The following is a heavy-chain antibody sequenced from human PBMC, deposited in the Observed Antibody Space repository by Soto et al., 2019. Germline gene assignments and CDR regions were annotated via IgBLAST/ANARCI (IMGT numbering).Heavy chain of an antibody. V-gene: IGHV3-30*18. D-gene: IGHD1-1*01. CDR1: GFTFSSYG. Sequence: GGSLRLSCAASGFTFSSYGMHWVRQAPGKGLEWVAVISYDGSNKYYADSVKGRFTISRDNSKNTLYLQMNSLRAEDTAVYYCAKALLFRGLSHWNNYMDVWGKRTTVTVSS. CDR3: AKALLFRGLSHWNNYMDV. CDR2: ISYDGSNK. J-gene: IGHJ6*03.